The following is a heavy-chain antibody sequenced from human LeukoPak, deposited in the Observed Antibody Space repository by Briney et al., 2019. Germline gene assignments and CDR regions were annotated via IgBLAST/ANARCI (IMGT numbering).Heavy chain of an antibody. V-gene: IGHV4-34*01. J-gene: IGHJ4*02. D-gene: IGHD6-13*01. CDR3: ARGRWGGIGY. CDR2: INHSGST. CDR1: GGSFSGYY. Sequence: PSETLSLTCAVYGGSFSGYYWSWIRQPPGKGLEWIGEINHSGSTNYNPSLKSRVTISVDTSKNQFSLKLSSVTAADTAAYYCARGRWGGIGYWGQGTLVTVSS.